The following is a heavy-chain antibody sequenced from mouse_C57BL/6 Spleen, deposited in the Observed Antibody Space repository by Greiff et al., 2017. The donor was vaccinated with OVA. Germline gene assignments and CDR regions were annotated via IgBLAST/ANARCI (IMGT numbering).Heavy chain of an antibody. V-gene: IGHV1-81*01. Sequence: QVQLQQSGAELARPGASVKLSCKASGYTFTSYGISWVKQRTGQGLEWIGEIYPRSGNTYYNEKFKGKATLTADKSSSTAYMELRSLTSEDSAVYFCARKEYYLDYWGQGTTLTVSS. CDR2: IYPRSGNT. CDR1: GYTFTSYG. J-gene: IGHJ2*01. CDR3: ARKEYYLDY.